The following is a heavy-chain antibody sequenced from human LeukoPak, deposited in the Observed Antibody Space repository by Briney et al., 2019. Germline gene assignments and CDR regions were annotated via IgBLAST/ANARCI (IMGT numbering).Heavy chain of an antibody. D-gene: IGHD3-22*01. J-gene: IGHJ3*02. V-gene: IGHV4-59*08. Sequence: SETLSLTCTVSGGSISSYFWSWIRQPPGQGLEWIGHVYYSGSTNYNPSLKSRVTISVDTSKNQFSLKLSSVTAADTAVYYCARMNYYDSRGYYYYAFDIWGQGTMVTASS. CDR2: VYYSGST. CDR3: ARMNYYDSRGYYYYAFDI. CDR1: GGSISSYF.